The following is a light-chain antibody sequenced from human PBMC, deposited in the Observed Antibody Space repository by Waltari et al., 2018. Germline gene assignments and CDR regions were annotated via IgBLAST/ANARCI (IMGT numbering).Light chain of an antibody. CDR3: SSFTSSSTLRV. Sequence: QSALTPPASVSGSTGQSLTISCPGTSSDVGGYNYVSWYQQHPGKAPKLMIYDVTKRPSGVSTRFSGSKSGNTASLTISGLQAEDEADYYGSSFTSSSTLRVFGGGTKLTVL. CDR2: DVT. CDR1: SSDVGGYNY. V-gene: IGLV2-14*01. J-gene: IGLJ3*02.